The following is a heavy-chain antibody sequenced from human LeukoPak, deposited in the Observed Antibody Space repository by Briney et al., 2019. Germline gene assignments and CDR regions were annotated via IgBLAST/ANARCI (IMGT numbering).Heavy chain of an antibody. D-gene: IGHD4-17*01. J-gene: IGHJ4*02. CDR2: MNPNSGNT. V-gene: IGHV1-8*01. Sequence: ASVKVSCKASGYTFTSYDINWVRQATGQGLEWMGWMNPNSGNTGYAQKFQGRVTMTRNTSISTAYMELSSLRSEDTAVYYCARGITVTTGFDYWGQGTLVTVSS. CDR3: ARGITVTTGFDY. CDR1: GYTFTSYD.